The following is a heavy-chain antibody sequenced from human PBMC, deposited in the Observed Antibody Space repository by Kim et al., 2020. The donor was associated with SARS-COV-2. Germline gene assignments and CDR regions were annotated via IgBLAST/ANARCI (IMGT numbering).Heavy chain of an antibody. V-gene: IGHV4-34*01. CDR2: INHSGST. J-gene: IGHJ5*02. D-gene: IGHD6-19*01. CDR3: ARATQWLALFDP. CDR1: GGSFSGYY. Sequence: SETLSLTCAVYGGSFSGYYWSWIRQPPGKGLEWIGEINHSGSTNYNPSLKSRVTISVDTSKNQFSLKLSSVTAADTAVYYCARATQWLALFDPWGQGTLV.